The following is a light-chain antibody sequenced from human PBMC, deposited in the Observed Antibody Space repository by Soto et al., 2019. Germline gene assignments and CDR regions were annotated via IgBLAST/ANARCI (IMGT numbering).Light chain of an antibody. CDR1: QSLTVY. V-gene: IGKV1-5*01. CDR3: QHYNSYSEA. J-gene: IGKJ1*01. CDR2: DAS. Sequence: DIQMTQSPSSLSASIGDRVSITCRTSQSLTVYLNWYQQKPGKAPKLLIYDASSLESGVPSRFSGSGSGTEFTLTISSLQPDDFATYYCQHYNSYSEAFGQGTKVDIK.